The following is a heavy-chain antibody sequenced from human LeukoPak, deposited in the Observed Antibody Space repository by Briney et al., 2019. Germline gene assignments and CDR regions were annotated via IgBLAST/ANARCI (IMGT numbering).Heavy chain of an antibody. CDR1: GYTFTGYY. J-gene: IGHJ4*02. Sequence: ASVKVSCKASGYTFTGYYMHWVRQAPGQGLEWMGWINPNSGGTNYAQKFQGRVTMTRDTSISTAYMELSRLRSDDTAVYYCARVRIHCYHSNSDFDYWGQGTLVTVSS. CDR3: ARVRIHCYHSNSDFDY. CDR2: INPNSGGT. V-gene: IGHV1-2*02. D-gene: IGHD3-22*01.